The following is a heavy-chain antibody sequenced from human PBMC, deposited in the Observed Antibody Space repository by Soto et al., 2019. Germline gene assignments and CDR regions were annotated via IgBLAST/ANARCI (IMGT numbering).Heavy chain of an antibody. D-gene: IGHD3-10*01. CDR2: INGDGRNT. CDR3: TRDFMARGRDSNWFDP. CDR1: GFILSSYW. J-gene: IGHJ5*02. Sequence: GGSLRLSCAASGFILSSYWMHWVRQVPGKGPVWVARINGDGRNTRYTDSVKGRFTISRDNAKNTLYLQMDSLRAEDTAVYYCTRDFMARGRDSNWFDPWGQGTVVTVYS. V-gene: IGHV3-74*01.